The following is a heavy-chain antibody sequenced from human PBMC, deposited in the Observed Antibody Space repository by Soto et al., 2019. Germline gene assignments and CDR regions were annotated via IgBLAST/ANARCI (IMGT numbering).Heavy chain of an antibody. CDR2: IMPMFGVT. CDR3: AGEGVTTSMSLPWMGYHYYGLDV. CDR1: GGTFSSHT. V-gene: IGHV1-69*12. D-gene: IGHD1-26*01. Sequence: QVQLVQSGAEVKKPGSSVKVSCRASGGTFSSHTISWVRQAPGQGLEWMGGIMPMFGVTNYARKLQGRLTMTENESTTTAYMEVSSLTSEDTAVYYCAGEGVTTSMSLPWMGYHYYGLDVWGQGTTVIVSS. J-gene: IGHJ6*02.